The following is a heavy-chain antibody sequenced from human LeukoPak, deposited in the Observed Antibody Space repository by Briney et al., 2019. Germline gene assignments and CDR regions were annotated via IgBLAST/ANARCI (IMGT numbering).Heavy chain of an antibody. Sequence: GGSLRLSCAASGFTFSSYGIHWARQAPGKGLEGVAVISYDGSNKYYADSVKGRFTISRDNSKNTLYLQMNSLRAEDTSVYYCAKAPIAAAGIYYFDYWGQGTLVTVSS. D-gene: IGHD6-13*01. CDR2: ISYDGSNK. V-gene: IGHV3-30*18. CDR3: AKAPIAAAGIYYFDY. CDR1: GFTFSSYG. J-gene: IGHJ4*02.